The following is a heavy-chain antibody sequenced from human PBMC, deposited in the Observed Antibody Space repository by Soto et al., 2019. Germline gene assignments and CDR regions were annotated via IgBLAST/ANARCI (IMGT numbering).Heavy chain of an antibody. V-gene: IGHV4-30-2*01. CDR1: GASISRGNYA. Sequence: QLQLQESGSGLVKPSQTLSLTCVVSGASISRGNYAWNWVRQPPGKGLEWLGYIYNAGGSYYNPSVNGRVTISLDTSKNHFSLRLNSVTAADTALYFCARGDKNNDYYFDHWGQGTLVTVTS. CDR3: ARGDKNNDYYFDH. CDR2: IYNAGGS. J-gene: IGHJ4*02. D-gene: IGHD3-16*01.